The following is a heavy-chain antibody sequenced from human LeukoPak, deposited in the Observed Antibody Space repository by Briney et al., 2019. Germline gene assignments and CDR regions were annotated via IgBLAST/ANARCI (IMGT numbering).Heavy chain of an antibody. CDR3: ARESSGWLPLFDY. Sequence: PGGALRLSRAASGFTVSSKYMSWVRQAPGKGLEWVSVIYSGGSTYYADSVKGRFTISRDNSKNTVYLQMNSLRAEDTAVYYCARESSGWLPLFDYWGQGTLVTVLS. J-gene: IGHJ4*02. CDR2: IYSGGST. D-gene: IGHD5-24*01. V-gene: IGHV3-66*01. CDR1: GFTVSSKY.